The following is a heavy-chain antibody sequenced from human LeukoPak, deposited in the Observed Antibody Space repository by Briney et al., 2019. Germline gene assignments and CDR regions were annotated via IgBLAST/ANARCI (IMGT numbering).Heavy chain of an antibody. CDR1: GFTFTYYN. CDR3: ARVDESEGDY. V-gene: IGHV3-21*06. J-gene: IGHJ4*02. Sequence: PGGSLRLSCSASGFTFTYYNMNWVRQAPGKGLEWVSSISSGSDYIYYADSVKGRFTISRDSAKNSLYLQMSSLSAEDTAVYYCARVDESEGDYWGQGTLVTVSS. CDR2: ISSGSDYI.